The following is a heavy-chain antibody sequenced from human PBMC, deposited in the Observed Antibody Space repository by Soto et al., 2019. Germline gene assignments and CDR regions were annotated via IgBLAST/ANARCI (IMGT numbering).Heavy chain of an antibody. CDR2: IIPMFCTT. V-gene: IGHV1-69*06. CDR3: ARSSSSGAIMRPNFDS. Sequence: SVKVSCTASGGTFSTSGLSWVRQAPGQGLEWMVGIIPMFCTTNNAQKLMGRVTTTAVKSTSTASMEPSTQSCDATAVYFCARSSSSGAIMRPNFDSWGQGTLVTVSS. CDR1: GGTFSTSG. D-gene: IGHD3-16*01. J-gene: IGHJ5*01.